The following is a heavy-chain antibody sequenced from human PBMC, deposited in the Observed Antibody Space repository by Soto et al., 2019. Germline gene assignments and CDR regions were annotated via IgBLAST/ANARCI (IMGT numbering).Heavy chain of an antibody. CDR1: VCSISSYY. CDR2: IYYSGST. CDR3: ARGDSSGYYVYYYGMDV. Sequence: LXLTCTVSVCSISSYYWSWIRQPPGKGLEWIGYIYYSGSTNYNPSLKSRVTISVDTSKNQFSLKLSSVTAADTAVYYCARGDSSGYYVYYYGMDVWGQGTTVTVSS. D-gene: IGHD3-22*01. V-gene: IGHV4-59*01. J-gene: IGHJ6*02.